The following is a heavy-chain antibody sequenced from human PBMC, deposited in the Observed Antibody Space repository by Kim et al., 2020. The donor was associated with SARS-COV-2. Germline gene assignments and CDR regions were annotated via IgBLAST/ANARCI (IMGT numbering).Heavy chain of an antibody. V-gene: IGHV3-23*01. J-gene: IGHJ6*02. Sequence: GGSLRLSCEASGFDISIYAMSWVRQAPGKGLEWVSSISGTGSRTYYADSVEGRFTIGRDNSKNTVYLQMNSLRADDTAVYYCTNPPTLAALLGYYSYFGIDVWGQGTTVTVSS. CDR1: GFDISIYA. CDR2: ISGTGSRT. CDR3: TNPPTLAALLGYYSYFGIDV. D-gene: IGHD6-19*01.